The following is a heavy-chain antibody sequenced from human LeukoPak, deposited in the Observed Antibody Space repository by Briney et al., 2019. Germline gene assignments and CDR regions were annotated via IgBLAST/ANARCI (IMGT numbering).Heavy chain of an antibody. V-gene: IGHV4-38-2*02. CDR2: IYHSGST. CDR1: GYSFSDGHY. CDR3: VRLWSATPFDY. D-gene: IGHD3-3*01. J-gene: IGHJ4*02. Sequence: SETLSLTCTVSGYSFSDGHYWGWVRQPPGKGLEWIGHIYHSGSTYYHPSLKSRVTISVDTFKSQFSLKITSVTPADTAVYYCVRLWSATPFDYWGQGTLVTVSS.